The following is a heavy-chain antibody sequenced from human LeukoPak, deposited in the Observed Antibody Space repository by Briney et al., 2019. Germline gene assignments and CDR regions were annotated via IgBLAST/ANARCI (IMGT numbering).Heavy chain of an antibody. Sequence: PGRSLRLSCAASGFTFRSYAMHWVRQAPGKGLEGVAVISYDGSNKYYADSVKGRFTISRDNSKNTLYLQMNSLRAEDMAVYYCAKDSIWFGELLSGGMDVWGQGTTVTVSS. V-gene: IGHV3-30*04. CDR2: ISYDGSNK. CDR3: AKDSIWFGELLSGGMDV. D-gene: IGHD3-10*01. J-gene: IGHJ6*02. CDR1: GFTFRSYA.